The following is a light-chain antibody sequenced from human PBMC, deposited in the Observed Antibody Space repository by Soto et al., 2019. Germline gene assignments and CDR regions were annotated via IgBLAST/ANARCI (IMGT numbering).Light chain of an antibody. J-gene: IGKJ5*01. Sequence: EIVLTQSPDTLSLSPVDRATLSCRASQSINNYVAWYQQKPGQAPRLLIYDGSNRATGIPARFSGSGSGTDFTLTISSLEPEDFAVYYCQQRSDWPPITFGQGTRLEI. V-gene: IGKV3-11*01. CDR1: QSINNY. CDR3: QQRSDWPPIT. CDR2: DGS.